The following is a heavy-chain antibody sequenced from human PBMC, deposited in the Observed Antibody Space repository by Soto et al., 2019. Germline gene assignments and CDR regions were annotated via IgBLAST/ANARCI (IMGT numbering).Heavy chain of an antibody. CDR2: IFHDGTA. J-gene: IGHJ4*02. CDR3: ARLVYDTRLNYMYFDF. Sequence: SSETLSLTCAVSGVSISSGNWWTWVRQSPQRGLEYIGEIFHDGTANYYPSFERRVAISVDTSKNQFSLKLTSVTTADTAIYFCARLVYDTRLNYMYFDFWGQGTLVTVSS. V-gene: IGHV4-4*02. D-gene: IGHD3-10*01. CDR1: GVSISSGNW.